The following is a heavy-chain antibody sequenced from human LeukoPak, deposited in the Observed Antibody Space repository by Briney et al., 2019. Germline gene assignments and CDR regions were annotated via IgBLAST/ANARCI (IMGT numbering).Heavy chain of an antibody. J-gene: IGHJ4*02. CDR1: GFTFSSYA. CDR3: ARDPTHYYDSSGYFDY. Sequence: GGSLRLSCAASGFTFSSYAMHWVRQAPGKGLEYVSAISSNGGSTYYANSVKGRFTISRDNAKNTLYLQMNSLRAEDTAVYYCARDPTHYYDSSGYFDYWGQGTLVTVSS. V-gene: IGHV3-64*01. CDR2: ISSNGGST. D-gene: IGHD3-22*01.